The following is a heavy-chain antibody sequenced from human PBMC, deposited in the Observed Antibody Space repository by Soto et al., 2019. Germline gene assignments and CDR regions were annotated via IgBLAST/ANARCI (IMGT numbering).Heavy chain of an antibody. Sequence: GASVKVSCKASGYTFTSYGISWVRQAPGQGLEWMGWISAYNGNTNYAQKLQGRVTMTTDTSTSTAYMELRSLRSDDTAVYYCARDHWTIFYSSSARPGMDVWGQRTTVLVSS. CDR3: ARDHWTIFYSSSARPGMDV. D-gene: IGHD6-6*01. CDR2: ISAYNGNT. CDR1: GYTFTSYG. V-gene: IGHV1-18*01. J-gene: IGHJ6*02.